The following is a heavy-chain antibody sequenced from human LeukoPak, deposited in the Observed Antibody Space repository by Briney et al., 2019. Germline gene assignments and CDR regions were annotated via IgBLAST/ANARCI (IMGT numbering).Heavy chain of an antibody. CDR1: GFTFSSYA. J-gene: IGHJ4*02. V-gene: IGHV3-23*01. CDR2: ISGSGGST. Sequence: PGGSLRLSCAASGFTFSSYAMSWVRQAPGKWLEWVSAISGSGGSTYYADSVKGRFTISRDNSKNTLYLQMNSLRAEDTAVYYCAKVSSIREPTIVVVPSAFPYYFDYWGQGTLVTVSS. CDR3: AKVSSIREPTIVVVPSAFPYYFDY. D-gene: IGHD2-2*01.